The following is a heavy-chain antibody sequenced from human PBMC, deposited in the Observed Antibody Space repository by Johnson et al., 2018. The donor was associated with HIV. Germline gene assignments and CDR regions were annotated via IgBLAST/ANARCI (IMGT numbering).Heavy chain of an antibody. D-gene: IGHD6-13*01. CDR1: GFTFSSYA. CDR2: ISGSGGST. Sequence: VQLVESGGGLVQPGGSLRLSCAASGFTFSSYAMSWVRQAPGKGLEWVSAISGSGGSTYYADYGKGRFPIARDNSKNTLYLQMNSLRAEDTAVYYCAKGSGSSWYIGAFDIWGQGTMVTVSS. J-gene: IGHJ3*02. V-gene: IGHV3-23*04. CDR3: AKGSGSSWYIGAFDI.